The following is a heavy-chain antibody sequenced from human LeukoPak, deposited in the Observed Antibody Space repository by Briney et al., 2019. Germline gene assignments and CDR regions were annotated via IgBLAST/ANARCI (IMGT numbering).Heavy chain of an antibody. J-gene: IGHJ6*02. V-gene: IGHV1-2*02. CDR3: ARRFYYAMDV. D-gene: IGHD3-16*01. Sequence: VASVKVSCKASGYSFTGYFMQWVRQAPGQGLEWMGWINPNSGDTNYAQKFQGRVTMTRDTSTSTAYMELSRLRSDDAAVYYCARRFYYAMDVWGQGTTVTVSS. CDR1: GYSFTGYF. CDR2: INPNSGDT.